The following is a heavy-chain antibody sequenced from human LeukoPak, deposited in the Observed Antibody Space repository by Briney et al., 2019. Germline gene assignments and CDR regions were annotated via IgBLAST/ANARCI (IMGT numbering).Heavy chain of an antibody. D-gene: IGHD3-16*02. Sequence: GGSLRLSCAASGFTFSSHGMNWVRQAPGKGLEWVSGITGSGGNRYYADSVKGRFTISRDNSKNTLYLQMNTLRAEDTAVYFCAREEHYRRYFALWGRGTLVTVSS. CDR3: AREEHYRRYFAL. J-gene: IGHJ2*01. CDR2: ITGSGGNR. CDR1: GFTFSSHG. V-gene: IGHV3-23*01.